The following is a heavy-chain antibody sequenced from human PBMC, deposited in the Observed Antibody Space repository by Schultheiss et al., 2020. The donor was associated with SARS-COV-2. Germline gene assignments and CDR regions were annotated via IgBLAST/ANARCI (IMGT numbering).Heavy chain of an antibody. V-gene: IGHV4-4*07. CDR2: IYTSGST. CDR1: GGSISSYY. CDR3: AKRYSSSWFDY. Sequence: SETLSLTCTVSGGSISSYYWSWIRQPPGKGLEWIGRIYTSGSTNYNPSLKSRVTMSVDTSKNQFSLKLSSVTAADTAVYYCAKRYSSSWFDYWGQGTLVTVSS. J-gene: IGHJ5*01. D-gene: IGHD6-13*01.